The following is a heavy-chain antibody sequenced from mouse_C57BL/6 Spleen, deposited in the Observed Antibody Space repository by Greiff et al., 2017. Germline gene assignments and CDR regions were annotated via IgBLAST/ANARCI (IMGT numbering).Heavy chain of an antibody. Sequence: DVMLVESGGGLVKPGGSLKLSCAASGFTFSDYGMHWVRQAPEKGLEWVADISSGSSTIYYADTVKGRFTISRDNAKNTLFLQVTSLRSEDTAMYYCARWDFLFAYWGQGALVTVSA. CDR1: GFTFSDYG. J-gene: IGHJ3*01. V-gene: IGHV5-17*01. D-gene: IGHD4-1*01. CDR2: ISSGSSTI. CDR3: ARWDFLFAY.